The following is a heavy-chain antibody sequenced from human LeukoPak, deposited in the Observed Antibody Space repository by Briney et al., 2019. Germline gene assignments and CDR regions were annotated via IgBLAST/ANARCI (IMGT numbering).Heavy chain of an antibody. CDR2: IYPDDSDA. CDR1: GYNFTSHW. Sequence: GESLKIPCKGSGYNFTSHWIGWVRQMSGKGLEWMGIIYPDDSDAGYSPSFQGQVTISADKSISTAYLQWSSLKASDTAMYYCARHTQEAFDYWGQGTLVTVSS. J-gene: IGHJ4*02. CDR3: ARHTQEAFDY. V-gene: IGHV5-51*01.